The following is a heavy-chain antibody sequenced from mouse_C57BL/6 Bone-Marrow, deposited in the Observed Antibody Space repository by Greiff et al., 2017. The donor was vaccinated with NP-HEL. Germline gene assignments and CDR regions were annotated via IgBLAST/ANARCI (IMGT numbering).Heavy chain of an antibody. D-gene: IGHD2-4*01. CDR1: GYTFTSYW. CDR3: ATYDLYYFDY. Sequence: QVQLKQPGAELVMPGASVKLSCKASGYTFTSYWMHWVKQRPGQGLEWIGEIDPSDSYTNYNQKFKGKSTLTVDKSSSTAYMQLSSLTSEDSAVYYCATYDLYYFDYWGQGTTLTVSS. CDR2: IDPSDSYT. J-gene: IGHJ2*01. V-gene: IGHV1-69*01.